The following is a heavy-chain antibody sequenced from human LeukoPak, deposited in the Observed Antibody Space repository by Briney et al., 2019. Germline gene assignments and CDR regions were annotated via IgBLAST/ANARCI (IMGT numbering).Heavy chain of an antibody. D-gene: IGHD6-6*01. CDR2: INHSGST. CDR1: GGSFSGYY. Sequence: SETLSLTCAVYGGSFSGYYWSWIRQPPGKGLEWIGEINHSGSTNYNPSLKSRVTISVDTSKNQFSLKLSSVTAADTAVYYCARGQGRSSEYYYYYYMDVWGKGTTVTVSS. CDR3: ARGQGRSSEYYYYYYMDV. V-gene: IGHV4-34*01. J-gene: IGHJ6*03.